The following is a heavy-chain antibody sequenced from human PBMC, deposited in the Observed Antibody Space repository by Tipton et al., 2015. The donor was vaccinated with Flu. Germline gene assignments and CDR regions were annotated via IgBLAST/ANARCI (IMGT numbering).Heavy chain of an antibody. D-gene: IGHD1-1*01. CDR1: GFTFSSYA. Sequence: SLRLSCAASGFTFSSYAMSWVRQAPGKGLEWVSAISGSGGSTYYADSVKGRFTISRDNSKNTLYLQMNNLRGEDTAVYYCAKDNDPSNLPHYWGQGTLVTVSS. CDR3: AKDNDPSNLPHY. J-gene: IGHJ4*02. V-gene: IGHV3-23*01. CDR2: ISGSGGST.